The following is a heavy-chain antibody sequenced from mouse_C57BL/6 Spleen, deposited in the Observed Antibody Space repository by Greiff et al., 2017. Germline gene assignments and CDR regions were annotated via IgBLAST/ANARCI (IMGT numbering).Heavy chain of an antibody. CDR1: GYTFTDYN. V-gene: IGHV1-18*01. Sequence: EVQLQQSGPELVKPGASVKIPCKASGYTFTDYNMDWVKQSHGKSLEWIGDINPNNSGTIYNQKFKGKATLTVDKSSSTAYMELRSLTSEDTAVYYCARGGLLLDYWGQGTSVTVSS. J-gene: IGHJ4*01. CDR2: INPNNSGT. D-gene: IGHD1-1*01. CDR3: ARGGLLLDY.